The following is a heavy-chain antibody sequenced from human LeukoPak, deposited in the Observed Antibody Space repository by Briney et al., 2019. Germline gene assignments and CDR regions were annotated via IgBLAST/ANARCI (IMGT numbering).Heavy chain of an antibody. CDR3: ARSRSGYSYDHAAFEI. J-gene: IGHJ3*02. Sequence: SETLPLTCTVSGDSISTYYWSWIRQPPGKGLEWIAYIDYRGSTTYNPSLRSRVTISVDTSRNQFSLKLYSVTAADTAVYYCARSRSGYSYDHAAFEIWGRGTMVTVSS. CDR1: GDSISTYY. CDR2: IDYRGST. D-gene: IGHD5-18*01. V-gene: IGHV4-59*01.